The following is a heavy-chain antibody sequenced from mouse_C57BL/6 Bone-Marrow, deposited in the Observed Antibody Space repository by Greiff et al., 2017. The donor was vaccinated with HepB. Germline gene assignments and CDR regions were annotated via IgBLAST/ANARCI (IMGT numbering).Heavy chain of an antibody. Sequence: QVQLKQPGAELVKPGASVKMSCKASGYTFTSYWITWVKQRPGQGLEWIGDIYPGSGSTNYNEKFKSKATLTVDTSSSTAYMQLSSLTSEDSAVYYCARWLWLRRLYWYFDVWGTGTTVTVSS. CDR2: IYPGSGST. V-gene: IGHV1-55*01. D-gene: IGHD2-2*01. CDR3: ARWLWLRRLYWYFDV. CDR1: GYTFTSYW. J-gene: IGHJ1*03.